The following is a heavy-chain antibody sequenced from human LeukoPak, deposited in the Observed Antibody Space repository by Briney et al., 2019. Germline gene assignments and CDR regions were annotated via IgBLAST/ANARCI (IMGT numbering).Heavy chain of an antibody. V-gene: IGHV1-58*02. Sequence: GASVKVSCKASGFTFTSSAMQWVRQARGQRLEWIGWIVVGSGNTNYAQKFQERVTITRDMSTSTAYMELSSLRSEDTAVYYCEADPGGSSTYWYYYMDVWGKGTTVTVSS. CDR1: GFTFTSSA. CDR3: EADPGGSSTYWYYYMDV. CDR2: IVVGSGNT. J-gene: IGHJ6*03. D-gene: IGHD6-13*01.